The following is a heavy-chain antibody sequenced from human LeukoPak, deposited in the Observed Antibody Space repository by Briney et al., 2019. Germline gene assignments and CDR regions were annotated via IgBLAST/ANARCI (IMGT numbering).Heavy chain of an antibody. J-gene: IGHJ5*02. CDR1: GGSFSGYY. D-gene: IGHD3-3*01. CDR2: INHSGST. CDR3: ARVIFGVVIIPNWFDP. V-gene: IGHV4-34*01. Sequence: SETLSLTCAVYGGSFSGYYWSWIRQPPGKGLEWIGEINHSGSTNYNPSLKGRVTISVDTSKNQFSLKLSSVTAADTAVYYCARVIFGVVIIPNWFDPWGQGTLVTVSS.